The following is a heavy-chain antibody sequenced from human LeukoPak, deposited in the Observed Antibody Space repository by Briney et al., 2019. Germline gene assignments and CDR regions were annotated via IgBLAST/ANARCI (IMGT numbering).Heavy chain of an antibody. CDR1: GGTFSSYA. CDR3: ARDSRYCSSTSCPFDY. Sequence: ASVKVSCKASGGTFSSYAISWVRQAPGQGLEWMGWISAYNGNTNYAQKLQGRVTMTTDTSTSTAYMELRSLRSDDTAVYYCARDSRYCSSTSCPFDYWGQGTLVTVSS. CDR2: ISAYNGNT. J-gene: IGHJ4*02. V-gene: IGHV1-18*01. D-gene: IGHD2-2*01.